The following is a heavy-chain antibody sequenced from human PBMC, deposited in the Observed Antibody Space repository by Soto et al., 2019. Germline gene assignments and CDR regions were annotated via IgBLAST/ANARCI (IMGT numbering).Heavy chain of an antibody. CDR2: FDPEDGET. Sequence: QVQLVQSGAEVKKPGASVKVSCKVSGYTLTELSMHWVRQAPGKGLEWMGGFDPEDGETIYAQKFQGRVTMTEDTSXXTAYMELSSLRSEDTAVYYCATSPYYYDSSGSPGVWGQGTLVTVSS. CDR3: ATSPYYYDSSGSPGV. V-gene: IGHV1-24*01. J-gene: IGHJ4*02. D-gene: IGHD3-22*01. CDR1: GYTLTELS.